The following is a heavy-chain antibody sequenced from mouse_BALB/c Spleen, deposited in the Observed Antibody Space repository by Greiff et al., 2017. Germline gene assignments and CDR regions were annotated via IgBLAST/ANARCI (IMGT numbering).Heavy chain of an antibody. CDR2: ILPGSGST. V-gene: IGHV1-9*01. CDR3: ARRTYFDD. CDR1: GYTFSSYW. J-gene: IGHJ2*01. Sequence: VQLQQSGAELMKPGASVKISCKATGYTFSSYWIEWVKQRPGHGLEWIGEILPGSGSTNYNEKFKGKATLTADKSSSTAYMQLSSLTSDDSAVYFYARRTYFDDWGQGTTLTVSS.